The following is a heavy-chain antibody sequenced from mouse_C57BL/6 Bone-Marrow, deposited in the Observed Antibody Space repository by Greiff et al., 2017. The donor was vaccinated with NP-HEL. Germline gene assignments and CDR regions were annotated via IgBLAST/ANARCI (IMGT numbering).Heavy chain of an antibody. Sequence: VQLQQSGTVLARPGASVKMSCKTSGYTFTSYWMHWVKQRPGQGLEWIGAIYPGNSDTSYNQKFKGKAKLTAVTSASTAYMELSSLTNEDSAVYYCTRRYGSSHQAWFAYWGQGTLVTVSA. J-gene: IGHJ3*01. CDR2: IYPGNSDT. CDR3: TRRYGSSHQAWFAY. CDR1: GYTFTSYW. V-gene: IGHV1-5*01. D-gene: IGHD1-1*01.